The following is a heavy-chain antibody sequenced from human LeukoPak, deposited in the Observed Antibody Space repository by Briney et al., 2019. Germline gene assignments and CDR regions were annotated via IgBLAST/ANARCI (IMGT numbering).Heavy chain of an antibody. V-gene: IGHV3-74*01. J-gene: IGHJ4*02. CDR2: INNDGSST. CDR1: GFTFATTW. CDR3: VIGGTYGSGS. Sequence: GGSLGLSCAASGFTFATTWMHWVRQAPGKGLVWVSLINNDGSSTNYADSVKGRFTISRDNAKNTLYLQMKSLRAEDTAVYYCVIGGTYGSGSWGQGTLVTISS. D-gene: IGHD3-10*01.